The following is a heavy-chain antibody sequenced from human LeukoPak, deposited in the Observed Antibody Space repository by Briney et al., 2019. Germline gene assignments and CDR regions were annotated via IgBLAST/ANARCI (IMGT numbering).Heavy chain of an antibody. CDR1: GDSVSSFY. CDR3: AGPPPRSYYYYYYMDV. V-gene: IGHV4-4*07. CDR2: IYSKGTT. Sequence: PSETLSLTCAVSGDSVSSFYWSWVRQSAGKGLEWIGRIYSKGTTKYNLSLKSRVTISLDQSKNQFSLYLSSVTAADTAVYYCAGPPPRSYYYYYYMDVWGKGTTVTVSS. J-gene: IGHJ6*03.